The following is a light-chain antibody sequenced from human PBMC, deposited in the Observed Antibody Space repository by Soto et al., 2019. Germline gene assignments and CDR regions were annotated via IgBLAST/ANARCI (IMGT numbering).Light chain of an antibody. CDR1: QSISSY. Sequence: DIQMTQSPSSLSASVGDRVTITCRASQSISSYLNWYQQKPGKAPKLLIYAASSLQSGVPSRLSGSGYGTDLDTTISSLQPEDFATYYCQQGYSTPRTFGQRT. CDR2: AAS. J-gene: IGKJ5*01. CDR3: QQGYSTPRT. V-gene: IGKV1-39*01.